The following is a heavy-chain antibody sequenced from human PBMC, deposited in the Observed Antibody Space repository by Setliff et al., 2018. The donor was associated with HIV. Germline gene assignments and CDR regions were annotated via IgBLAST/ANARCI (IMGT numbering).Heavy chain of an antibody. CDR3: ACTTGYTAGRGGYFDY. J-gene: IGHJ4*02. Sequence: SETLSLTCSVSGVPLRNYYWSWIRQSPGKGLEWVGYLYYSGNTNYNPSLKNRVTISEDTSKNQISLKMTSVTAADTAVYYCACTTGYTAGRGGYFDYWGQGLQVTVSS. V-gene: IGHV4-59*01. CDR1: GVPLRNYY. D-gene: IGHD2-8*01. CDR2: LYYSGNT.